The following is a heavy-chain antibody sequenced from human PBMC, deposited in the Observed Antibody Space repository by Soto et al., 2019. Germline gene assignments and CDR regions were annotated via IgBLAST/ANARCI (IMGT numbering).Heavy chain of an antibody. Sequence: PSETLSLTCAVSGGSISSSNWWSWVRQPPGKGLEWIGEIYHSGSTNYNPSLKSRVTISVDKSKNQFSLKLSSVTAADTAVYYCARDGYCSGGSCSPPYYFDYWGQGTLVTVS. CDR1: GGSISSSNW. CDR2: IYHSGST. CDR3: ARDGYCSGGSCSPPYYFDY. J-gene: IGHJ4*02. D-gene: IGHD2-15*01. V-gene: IGHV4-4*02.